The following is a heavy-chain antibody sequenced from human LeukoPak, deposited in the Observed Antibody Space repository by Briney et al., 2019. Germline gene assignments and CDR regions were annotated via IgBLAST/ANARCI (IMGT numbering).Heavy chain of an antibody. Sequence: GGSLRLSCAASGFTFSSYGMHWVRQAPGKGLEWVAVISYDGSNKYYADSVKGRFTISGDNSKNTLYLQMNSLRAEDTAVYYCAKDEQWLAKNYYYGMDVWGQGTTVTVSS. CDR1: GFTFSSYG. CDR3: AKDEQWLAKNYYYGMDV. V-gene: IGHV3-30*18. J-gene: IGHJ6*02. D-gene: IGHD6-19*01. CDR2: ISYDGSNK.